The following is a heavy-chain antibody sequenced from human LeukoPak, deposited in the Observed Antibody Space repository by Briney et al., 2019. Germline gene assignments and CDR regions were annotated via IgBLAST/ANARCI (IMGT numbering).Heavy chain of an antibody. J-gene: IGHJ4*02. CDR2: ISSSSSYI. D-gene: IGHD4-17*01. CDR3: ARFGDYGDYFSGVDY. CDR1: GFTFSSYS. V-gene: IGHV3-21*01. Sequence: PGGSLRLSCAASGFTFSSYSMNWVRQAPGNGLEWVSSISSSSSYIYYADSVKGRFTISRDNAKNSLYLQMNSLRAEDTAVYYCARFGDYGDYFSGVDYWGRGTLVTVSS.